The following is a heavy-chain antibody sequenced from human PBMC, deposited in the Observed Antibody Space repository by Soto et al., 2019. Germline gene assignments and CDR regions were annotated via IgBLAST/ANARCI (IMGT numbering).Heavy chain of an antibody. V-gene: IGHV1-69*01. CDR2: VIPLFDTA. D-gene: IGHD4-17*01. Sequence: QVQVVQSGAEVKKPGSSVKVSCKVSGGIFTNNAISWVRQAPGQGLEGLGGVIPLFDTAYYAQIFRGRLRLSADGATTAAYIELRGLTSADPSVYFCVNGGHHDGYNCYPGMDVWGQGTTVTVS. CDR3: VNGGHHDGYNCYPGMDV. CDR1: GGIFTNNA. J-gene: IGHJ6*02.